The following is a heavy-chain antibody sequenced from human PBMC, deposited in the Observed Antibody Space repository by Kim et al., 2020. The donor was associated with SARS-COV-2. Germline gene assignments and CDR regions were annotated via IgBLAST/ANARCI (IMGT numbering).Heavy chain of an antibody. Sequence: TLSLTCTGSGGSINSGDYSWNWIRQPPGKGLGWIGYISYSGNTYYNPSFKSRVTLSADTSKNQFSLRLSSVTAADTAVYYCARDKEYSLATGY. V-gene: IGHV4-30-4*01. CDR2: ISYSGNT. CDR1: GGSINSGDYS. CDR3: ARDKEYSLATGY. J-gene: IGHJ4*03. D-gene: IGHD5-18*01.